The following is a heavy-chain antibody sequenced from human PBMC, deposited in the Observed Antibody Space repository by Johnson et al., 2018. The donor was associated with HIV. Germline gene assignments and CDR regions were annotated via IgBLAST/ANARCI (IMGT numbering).Heavy chain of an antibody. CDR1: GFTVSSNY. CDR2: IYSGGST. D-gene: IGHD1-26*01. CDR3: AKDLGDAVGTTHDAFDI. Sequence: VQLVESGGGLIQPGGSLRLSCAASGFTVSSNYMSWVRQAPGKGLEWVSVIYSGGSTYYTDSVKGRFTISRANSRNTLYLQLNSLSAKDTAVYYCAKDLGDAVGTTHDAFDIWGQGTMVTVSS. J-gene: IGHJ3*02. V-gene: IGHV3-66*03.